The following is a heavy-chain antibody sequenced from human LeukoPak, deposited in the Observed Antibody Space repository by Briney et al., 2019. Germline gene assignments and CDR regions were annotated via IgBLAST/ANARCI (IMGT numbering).Heavy chain of an antibody. V-gene: IGHV1-18*01. J-gene: IGHJ6*02. CDR2: ISAYNGNT. CDR1: GYTFTSYG. D-gene: IGHD5-18*01. Sequence: ASVKVSCKASGYTFTSYGIGWVRQAPGQGLEWMGWISAYNGNTNYAQKLQGRVTMTTDTSTSTAYMELRSLRSDDTAVYYCARHVDTAMVTNYYYGMDVWGQGTTVTVSS. CDR3: ARHVDTAMVTNYYYGMDV.